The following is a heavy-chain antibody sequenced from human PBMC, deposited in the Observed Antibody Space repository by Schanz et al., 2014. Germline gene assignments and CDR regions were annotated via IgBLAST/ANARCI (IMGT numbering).Heavy chain of an antibody. CDR2: ISVYNHNK. V-gene: IGHV1-18*01. Sequence: QIQLVQSGPEVKKPGATVKVSCKASGYIFINSGISWVRQAPGQGLEWMGWISVYNHNKEYDQKFQGRVTMTTDTSTSTAQMALTLLGADDAAVYCCARGRRSCDRGDLYYCDSWGQGTLVTVSS. CDR3: ARGRRSCDRGDLYYCDS. D-gene: IGHD5-12*01. J-gene: IGHJ4*02. CDR1: GYIFINSG.